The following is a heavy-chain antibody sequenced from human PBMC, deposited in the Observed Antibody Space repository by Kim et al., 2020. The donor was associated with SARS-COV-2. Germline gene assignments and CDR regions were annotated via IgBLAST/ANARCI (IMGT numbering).Heavy chain of an antibody. CDR1: GFTFSSYW. J-gene: IGHJ6*02. D-gene: IGHD3-10*01. CDR2: IKQDGSEK. V-gene: IGHV3-7*03. Sequence: GGSLRLSCAASGFTFSSYWMSWVRQAPGKGLEWVANIKQDGSEKYYVDSVKGRFTISRDNAKNSLYLQMNSLRAEDTAVYYCARGVVGGSGSYYYYYYGMDVWGQGTTVTVSS. CDR3: ARGVVGGSGSYYYYYYGMDV.